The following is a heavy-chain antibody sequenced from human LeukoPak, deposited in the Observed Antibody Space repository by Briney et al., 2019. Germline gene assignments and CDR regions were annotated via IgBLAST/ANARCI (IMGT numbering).Heavy chain of an antibody. D-gene: IGHD6-13*01. J-gene: IGHJ4*02. V-gene: IGHV5-51*01. Sequence: GESPKISCKGSGYSFTSYWIGWVRQMPGKGLEWMGIIYPGDSDTRYSPSFQGQVTISADKSISTAYLQWSSLKASDTAMYYCARLRPGIAAAGSPPDYWGQGTLVTVSS. CDR3: ARLRPGIAAAGSPPDY. CDR1: GYSFTSYW. CDR2: IYPGDSDT.